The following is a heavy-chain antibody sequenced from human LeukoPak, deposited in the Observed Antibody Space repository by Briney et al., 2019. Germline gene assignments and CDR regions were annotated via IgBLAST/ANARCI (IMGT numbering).Heavy chain of an antibody. CDR3: ARHRLGSATYPIDY. D-gene: IGHD3-10*01. J-gene: IGHJ4*02. V-gene: IGHV5-51*01. CDR1: GYSFSNFW. CDR2: IYPGDSDT. Sequence: GESLKISCKGSGYSFSNFWIAWVRQMPAEGLQSMGIIYPGDSDTRYSPSFQGQVTISADKSITTAYLQWSSLEASDTAMYYCARHRLGSATYPIDYWGQGTLVTVSS.